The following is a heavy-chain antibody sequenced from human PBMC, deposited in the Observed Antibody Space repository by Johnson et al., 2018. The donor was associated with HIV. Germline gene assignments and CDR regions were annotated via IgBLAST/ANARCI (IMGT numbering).Heavy chain of an antibody. V-gene: IGHV3-30*18. Sequence: QVQLVESGGGVVQPGRSLRLSCAASGFTFSSYGMHWVRQAPGKGLEWVAVISYDGSNKYYADSVKGRFTISRYNSKNTLYLQMNSLRAEDTAVYYCAKGEELQADYDAFDIWGQGTMVTVSS. CDR2: ISYDGSNK. CDR3: AKGEELQADYDAFDI. D-gene: IGHD1-26*01. J-gene: IGHJ3*02. CDR1: GFTFSSYG.